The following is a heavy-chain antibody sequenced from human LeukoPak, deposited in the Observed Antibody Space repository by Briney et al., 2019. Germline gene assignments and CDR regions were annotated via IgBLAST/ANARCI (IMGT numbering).Heavy chain of an antibody. V-gene: IGHV1-18*01. CDR2: ISAYNGNT. D-gene: IGHD3-22*01. CDR1: GYTFTTYG. Sequence: ASVKVSCTASGYTFTTYGISWVRQAPGQGLEWMGWISAYNGNTNYAQKLQGRVTMTTDTSTSTDYMELRSLRSDDTAVYYCARDPWYYYDSSGYYYYYGMDVWGQGTTVTVSS. J-gene: IGHJ6*02. CDR3: ARDPWYYYDSSGYYYYYGMDV.